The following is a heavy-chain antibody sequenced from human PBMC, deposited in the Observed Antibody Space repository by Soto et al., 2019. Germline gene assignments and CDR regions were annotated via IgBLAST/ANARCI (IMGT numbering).Heavy chain of an antibody. Sequence: QVQLVQSGAEVRKPGASVKVSCKASGYTFTDHGVSWVRQAPGQGLEWMGWINTYNAKTNYAPKVQARVTMTTDTSTTTAYMELKSLKSDDTAVYYCARDQYAVGGDFWGQGTQVTVSS. J-gene: IGHJ4*02. CDR2: INTYNAKT. CDR1: GYTFTDHG. V-gene: IGHV1-18*01. CDR3: ARDQYAVGGDF. D-gene: IGHD1-26*01.